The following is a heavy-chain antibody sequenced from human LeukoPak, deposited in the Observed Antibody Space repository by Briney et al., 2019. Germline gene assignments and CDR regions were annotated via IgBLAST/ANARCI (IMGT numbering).Heavy chain of an antibody. Sequence: PSETLSLTCAVYGGSFSGYYWSWIRQPPGKGLEWLGEINHSGSTNYNPSLKSRVTISVDTSKNQFSLKLSSVTAADTAVYYCARGKVVNVLRFLVGRGPYYYMDVWGKGTTVTVSS. J-gene: IGHJ6*03. D-gene: IGHD3-3*01. CDR3: ARGKVVNVLRFLVGRGPYYYMDV. CDR2: INHSGST. V-gene: IGHV4-34*01. CDR1: GGSFSGYY.